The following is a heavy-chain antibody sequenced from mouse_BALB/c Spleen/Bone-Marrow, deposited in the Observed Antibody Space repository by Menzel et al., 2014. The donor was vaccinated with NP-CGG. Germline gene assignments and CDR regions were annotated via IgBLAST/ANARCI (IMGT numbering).Heavy chain of an antibody. CDR1: GYTFTDYA. V-gene: IGHV1-67*01. Sequence: QVQLKHSGPELVRPGVSVKISCKGSGYTFTDYAMHWVKQSHAKSLEWIGAISTYSGNTNYNQKFKGKATMTVDKSSSTAYMELARLTSEDSAIYYCVRRGYGSSPFDYWGQGTTLTASS. CDR2: ISTYSGNT. D-gene: IGHD1-1*01. J-gene: IGHJ2*01. CDR3: VRRGYGSSPFDY.